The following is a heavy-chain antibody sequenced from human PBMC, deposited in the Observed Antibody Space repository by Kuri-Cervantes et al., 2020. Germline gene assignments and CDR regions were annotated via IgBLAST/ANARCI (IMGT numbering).Heavy chain of an antibody. V-gene: IGHV3-48*01. D-gene: IGHD3-3*01. J-gene: IGHJ3*02. CDR3: ARGSGIFYAFDI. CDR2: ISNSGSTI. Sequence: GESLKISCSASGFPFTSYSMNWVRQAPGKGLEWVSYISNSGSTIHYADSVKGRFTISRENAKNSLYLQMNSLRAGDTAVYYCARGSGIFYAFDIWGQGTMVTVSS. CDR1: GFPFTSYS.